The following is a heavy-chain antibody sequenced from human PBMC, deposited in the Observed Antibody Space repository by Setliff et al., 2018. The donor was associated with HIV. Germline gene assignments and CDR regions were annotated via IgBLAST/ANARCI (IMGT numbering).Heavy chain of an antibody. Sequence: SETLSLTCTVSGASILSSGGHFWGWIRQPPGRGLEWLATVYFLGNTYLNPSLKGRVAVSVDTSKNHFSLKLSSVTAADTAVYYCARDEPHQYDSRSSYGPWGPGIVVTVSS. CDR1: GASILSSGGHF. J-gene: IGHJ5*02. V-gene: IGHV4-39*02. CDR3: ARDEPHQYDSRSSYGP. D-gene: IGHD3-22*01. CDR2: VYFLGNT.